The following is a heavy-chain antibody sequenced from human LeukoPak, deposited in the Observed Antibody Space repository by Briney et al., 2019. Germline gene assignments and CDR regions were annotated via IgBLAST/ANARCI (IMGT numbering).Heavy chain of an antibody. CDR3: AKDGSYWDFDY. Sequence: GGSLRLSCAASGFTFSSYGMHWVRQAPGKGLEWVTFIEFDGSNKYYADSVKGRSTISRDNSENTLYLQMNSLRAEDTAVYYCAKDGSYWDFDYWGQGTLVTVSS. J-gene: IGHJ4*02. V-gene: IGHV3-30*02. D-gene: IGHD1-26*01. CDR1: GFTFSSYG. CDR2: IEFDGSNK.